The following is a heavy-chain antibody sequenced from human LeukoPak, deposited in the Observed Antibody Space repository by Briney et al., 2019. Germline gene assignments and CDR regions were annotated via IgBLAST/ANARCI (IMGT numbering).Heavy chain of an antibody. V-gene: IGHV1-2*02. J-gene: IGHJ3*02. CDR3: ARDSRCYDSSGYSAAFDS. CDR1: VYTFTSYA. CDR2: INLNKGGP. D-gene: IGHD3-22*01. Sequence: SVNVSCKPSVYTFTSYAINGLQQAPGQGLEWMGWINLNKGGPNYQQKFQGRVTRTRDTSISTAYIELTRLRSDDTAVYYCARDSRCYDSSGYSAAFDSWGQRTMVTVSS.